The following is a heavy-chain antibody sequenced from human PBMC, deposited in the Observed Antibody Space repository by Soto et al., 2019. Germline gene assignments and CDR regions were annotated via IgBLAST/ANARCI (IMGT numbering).Heavy chain of an antibody. J-gene: IGHJ3*02. CDR3: ASGAYYDFLTGPTHAFYI. D-gene: IGHD3-9*01. V-gene: IGHV1-18*01. CDR2: ISAYNGNT. Sequence: ASVKVSCKASGYTFTSYGISWVRQAPGQGLEWMGWISAYNGNTNYAQKLQGRVTMTTDTSTSTAYMELRSLRSDDTAVYYCASGAYYDFLTGPTHAFYIWGQGKMVPVSS. CDR1: GYTFTSYG.